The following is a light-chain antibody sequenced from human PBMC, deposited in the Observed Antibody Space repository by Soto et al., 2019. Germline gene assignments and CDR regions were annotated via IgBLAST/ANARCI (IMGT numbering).Light chain of an antibody. V-gene: IGKV3-20*01. Sequence: EIVLTQSPGTLSLSPGERATLSCRASQTVSSSYLAWYQQKPGQAPRLLIYGASSRATGIPDRFSGSGSGTDFTLTISRLDPQVFAAYYCLQCGSLPTWTFGQGTTVEIK. J-gene: IGKJ1*01. CDR2: GAS. CDR3: LQCGSLPTWT. CDR1: QTVSSSY.